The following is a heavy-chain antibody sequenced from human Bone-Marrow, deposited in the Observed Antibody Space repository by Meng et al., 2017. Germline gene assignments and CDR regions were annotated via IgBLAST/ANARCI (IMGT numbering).Heavy chain of an antibody. CDR1: GYTFTGYY. V-gene: IGHV1-2*06. D-gene: IGHD6-13*01. J-gene: IGHJ5*02. CDR2: INPNSGGT. Sequence: ASVKVSCKASGYTFTGYYMHWVRQAPGQGLEWMGRINPNSGGTNYAQKFQGRVTMTRDTSISTAYMELSRLRSDDTAVYYCARNHNSYSGIGSGRGANWFDPWGQGTLVTVSS. CDR3: ARNHNSYSGIGSGRGANWFDP.